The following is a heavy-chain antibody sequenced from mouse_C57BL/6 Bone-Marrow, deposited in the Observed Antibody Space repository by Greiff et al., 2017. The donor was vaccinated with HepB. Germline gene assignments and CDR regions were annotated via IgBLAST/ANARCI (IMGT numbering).Heavy chain of an antibody. Sequence: QVQLQQPGAELVMPGASVKLSCKASGYTFTSYWMHWVKQRPGQGLEWIGEIDPSDSYTNYNQKFKGKSTLTVDKSSSTAYMQLSSLTSEDSAVYYCARHPMDYWGQGTSVTGSS. J-gene: IGHJ4*01. V-gene: IGHV1-69*01. CDR1: GYTFTSYW. CDR2: IDPSDSYT. CDR3: ARHPMDY.